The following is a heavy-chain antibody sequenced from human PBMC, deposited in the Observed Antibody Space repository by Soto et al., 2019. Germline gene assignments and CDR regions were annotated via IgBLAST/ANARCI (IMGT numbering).Heavy chain of an antibody. CDR1: GYTCTTLH. D-gene: IGHD4-17*01. CDR2: INPDTGDS. Sequence: ASVKFSCKASGYTCTTLHLHWVRLAPGQGLVWMGWINPDTGDSEYGQKFQGRVTLTRDTSMTTAYMELSSLTSDDTAIYFCARVRYGDFSFQYWGQGTPVTVSS. CDR3: ARVRYGDFSFQY. J-gene: IGHJ4*02. V-gene: IGHV1-2*02.